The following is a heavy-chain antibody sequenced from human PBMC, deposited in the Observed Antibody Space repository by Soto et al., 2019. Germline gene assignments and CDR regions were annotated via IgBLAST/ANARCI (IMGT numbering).Heavy chain of an antibody. CDR2: IYYSGST. D-gene: IGHD2-21*02. CDR3: ASPAYCGGDCYSDAFDI. V-gene: IGHV4-61*01. Sequence: SETLSLTCTASGGSVSSGSYYWSWIRQPPGKGLEWIGYIYYSGSTNYNPSLKSRVTISVDTSKNQFSLKLSSVTAADTAVYYCASPAYCGGDCYSDAFDIWGQGTMVTVSS. CDR1: GGSVSSGSYY. J-gene: IGHJ3*02.